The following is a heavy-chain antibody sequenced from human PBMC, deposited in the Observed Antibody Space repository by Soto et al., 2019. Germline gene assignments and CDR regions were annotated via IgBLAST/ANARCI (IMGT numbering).Heavy chain of an antibody. CDR2: MSPNGDNH. CDR1: GFSFSIHA. CDR3: ASGAAFYYDTSRY. Sequence: GGSLRLSCAAPGFSFSIHALHWIRQAPGEGLEWVAVMSPNGDNHYYADSVKGRFTISRDTSKSTLSLQMTSLRPEDTAVYYCASGAAFYYDTSRYWGQGTLVTVSS. J-gene: IGHJ4*02. D-gene: IGHD3-22*01. V-gene: IGHV3-30-3*01.